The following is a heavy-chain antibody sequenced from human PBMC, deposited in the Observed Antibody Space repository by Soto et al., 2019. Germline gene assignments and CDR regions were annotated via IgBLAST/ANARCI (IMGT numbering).Heavy chain of an antibody. J-gene: IGHJ5*02. CDR1: GFTFADYY. CDR3: ASSVVSSTRFDP. V-gene: IGHV3-11*06. Sequence: QVQLVESAGGLVKSGGSLRLSCAASGFTFADYYMSWIRQAPGEGLEWVSYISCRTNYTKYADSVKGRFTISRDNAKNPLYPQMNSLNAGDTAFYSCASSVVSSTRFDPWGQGTLVTVSS. D-gene: IGHD6-13*01. CDR2: ISCRTNYT.